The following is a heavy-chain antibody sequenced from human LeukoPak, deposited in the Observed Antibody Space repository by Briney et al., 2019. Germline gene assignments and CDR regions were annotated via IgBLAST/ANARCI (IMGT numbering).Heavy chain of an antibody. CDR1: GFSFSSYA. V-gene: IGHV3-23*01. Sequence: GGSLRLSCAASGFSFSSYAMNWVRQAPGKGLEWVSTISGSGGTTYDADSVKGRLTISRDNSKNTLYLQMNSLRGEDTATYYCARDVGYDSSGPSSYWGQGTLVTVSS. CDR3: ARDVGYDSSGPSSY. D-gene: IGHD3-22*01. CDR2: ISGSGGTT. J-gene: IGHJ4*02.